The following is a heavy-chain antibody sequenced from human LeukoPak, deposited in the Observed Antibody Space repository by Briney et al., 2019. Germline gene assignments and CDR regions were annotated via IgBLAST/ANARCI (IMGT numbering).Heavy chain of an antibody. CDR2: IYYSGST. D-gene: IGHD4-17*01. CDR1: GGSISSSSYY. V-gene: IGHV4-39*01. J-gene: IGHJ4*02. CDR3: ARLLNDYGDLYFDY. Sequence: SETLSLTCTVSGGSISSSSYYWGWGRQPPGKGLEWVGSIYYSGSTYDNPSRKSRVTISVDTTKNQFSLKLSSVTAADTAVYYCARLLNDYGDLYFDYWGQGTLVTVSS.